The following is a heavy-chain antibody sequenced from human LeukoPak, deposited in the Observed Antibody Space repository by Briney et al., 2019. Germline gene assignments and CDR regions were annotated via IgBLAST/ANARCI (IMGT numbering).Heavy chain of an antibody. CDR2: IIPIFGTA. CDR3: ASSTTVTPFDP. J-gene: IGHJ5*02. Sequence: SVKVSCKASGGTFSSYAISWARQAPGQGLEWMGGIIPIFGTANYAQKFQGRVTITADKSTSTAYMELSSLRSEDTAVYYCASSTTVTPFDPWGQGTLVTVSS. D-gene: IGHD4-11*01. CDR1: GGTFSSYA. V-gene: IGHV1-69*06.